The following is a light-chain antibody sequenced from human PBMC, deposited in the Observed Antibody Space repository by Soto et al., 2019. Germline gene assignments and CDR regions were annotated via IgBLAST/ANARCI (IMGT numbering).Light chain of an antibody. CDR1: SSDVGGYNY. CDR2: EVS. Sequence: QSALTQPPSASGSPGQSVTISCTGTSSDVGGYNYVSWYQQHPGKAPKLMIYEVSKQPSGVPDRFSGSKSGNTDSLTVSGLQAYDEADYDCSSYAGSNKVVFGGGTKVTVL. V-gene: IGLV2-8*01. J-gene: IGLJ2*01. CDR3: SSYAGSNKVV.